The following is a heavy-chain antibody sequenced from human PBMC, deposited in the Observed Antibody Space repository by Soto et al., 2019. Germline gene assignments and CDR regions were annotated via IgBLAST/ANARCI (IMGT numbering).Heavy chain of an antibody. J-gene: IGHJ6*02. CDR2: IYYSGST. D-gene: IGHD4-17*01. CDR1: GGSVNNADYF. CDR3: ARDADYGGSRGGMDV. Sequence: QVRLEESGPGLVKPSETLSLSSSVSGGSVNNADYFWSWIRHHPENGLEWIGYIYYSGSTRYNPSFKTRATLSIDTCKNQFSLRLNSVTVADTAVYFCARDADYGGSRGGMDVWGRGTTVTVSS. V-gene: IGHV4-31*03.